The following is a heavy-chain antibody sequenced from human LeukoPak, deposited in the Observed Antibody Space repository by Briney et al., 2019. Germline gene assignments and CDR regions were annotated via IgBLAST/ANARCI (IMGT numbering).Heavy chain of an antibody. CDR2: INHSGST. Sequence: SETLSLTCAVYGGSFSGYYWSWIRQPPGKGLEWIGEINHSGSTNYTPSLKSRVTISVDTSKNQFSLKLSSVTAADTAVYYCARDGHGGNFIAYWGQGTLVTVSS. J-gene: IGHJ4*02. CDR3: ARDGHGGNFIAY. CDR1: GGSFSGYY. D-gene: IGHD4-23*01. V-gene: IGHV4-34*01.